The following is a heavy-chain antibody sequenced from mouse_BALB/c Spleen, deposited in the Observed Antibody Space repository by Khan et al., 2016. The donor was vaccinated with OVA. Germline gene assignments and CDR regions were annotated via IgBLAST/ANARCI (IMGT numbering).Heavy chain of an antibody. D-gene: IGHD2-10*02. V-gene: IGHV1S81*02. J-gene: IGHJ3*01. CDR2: INPSDSRS. CDR1: GYTFTSYW. Sequence: QVQLQQSGAELVKPGASVKLSCKASGYTFTSYWMHWVKQRPGQGLDWIGYINPSDSRSPSNEQFKNKATLTVDKSSSTASMQLSSLTSEDSAVYYCARGGYGSLAYWGQGTLVTVSA. CDR3: ARGGYGSLAY.